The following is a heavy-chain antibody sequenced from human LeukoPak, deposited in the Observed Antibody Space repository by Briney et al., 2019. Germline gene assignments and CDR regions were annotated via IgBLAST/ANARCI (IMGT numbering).Heavy chain of an antibody. J-gene: IGHJ4*02. D-gene: IGHD3-10*01. CDR3: AKDYYGSGTYYQPAPKYFDY. V-gene: IGHV3-23*01. CDR1: GFTFSNYA. CDR2: ISGSGVST. Sequence: GGSLRLSCAVSGFTFSNYAMTWVRQAPGKGLEWVSGISGSGVSTDYADSVKGRFTVSRDNSKNTLYLQMNSLRAEDTAVYYCAKDYYGSGTYYQPAPKYFDYWGQGTLVTVSS.